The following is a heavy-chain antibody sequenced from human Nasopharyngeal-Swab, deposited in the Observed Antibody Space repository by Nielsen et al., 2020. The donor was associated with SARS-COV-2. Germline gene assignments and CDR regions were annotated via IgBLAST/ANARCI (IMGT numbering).Heavy chain of an antibody. CDR1: GGSISSYY. Sequence: GSLRLSCTVSGGSISSYYWSWIQQPAGKGLEWIGRIYTSGSTNYNPSLKSRVTMSVDTSKNQFSLKLSSVTAADTAVYYCARESLHYYGSGSYYNVLDYWGQGTLVTVSS. D-gene: IGHD3-10*01. V-gene: IGHV4-4*07. CDR2: IYTSGST. CDR3: ARESLHYYGSGSYYNVLDY. J-gene: IGHJ4*02.